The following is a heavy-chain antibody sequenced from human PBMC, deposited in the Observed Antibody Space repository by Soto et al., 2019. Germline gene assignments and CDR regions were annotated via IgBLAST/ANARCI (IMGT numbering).Heavy chain of an antibody. CDR1: GGSISSESW. J-gene: IGHJ4*02. Sequence: QVQLQESGPGLVKPSGTLSLTCAVSGGSISSESWWSWVRQPPGKGLEWIGEIHHSGSANYNPSLKSRVSLSIDKSKNQFSLELTSVTAADTAVYYCARLGWGRFGAYWGQGTPVTVSS. V-gene: IGHV4-4*02. CDR3: ARLGWGRFGAY. CDR2: IHHSGSA. D-gene: IGHD3-16*01.